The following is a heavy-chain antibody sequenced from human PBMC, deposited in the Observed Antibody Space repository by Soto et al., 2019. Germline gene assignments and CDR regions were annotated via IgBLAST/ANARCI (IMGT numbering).Heavy chain of an antibody. Sequence: SETLSLTCTVSGGSVSSGSYYWSWIRQPPGKGLEWIGNIFHSGTTNYNPSLKSRVIISVDTSTNQFSLKLNSVTAADTAVYYCARHDYGDYEFDHWGQGALVTVSS. CDR1: GGSVSSGSYY. CDR2: IFHSGTT. CDR3: ARHDYGDYEFDH. J-gene: IGHJ4*02. V-gene: IGHV4-61*01. D-gene: IGHD4-17*01.